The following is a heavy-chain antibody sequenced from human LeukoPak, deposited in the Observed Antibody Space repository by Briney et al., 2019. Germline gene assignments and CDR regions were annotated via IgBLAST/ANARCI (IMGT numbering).Heavy chain of an antibody. V-gene: IGHV3-21*01. J-gene: IGHJ6*03. Sequence: GGSLRLSCAASGFTFSSYSMNWVRQAPGKGLEWVSSISSSSSYIYYADSVKGRFTISRDNAKNSLYLQMNSLRAEDTAVYYCASGPRTEKASRNVDTAKYYYYYYMDVWGKGTTVTVSS. CDR2: ISSSSSYI. D-gene: IGHD5-18*01. CDR3: ASGPRTEKASRNVDTAKYYYYYYMDV. CDR1: GFTFSSYS.